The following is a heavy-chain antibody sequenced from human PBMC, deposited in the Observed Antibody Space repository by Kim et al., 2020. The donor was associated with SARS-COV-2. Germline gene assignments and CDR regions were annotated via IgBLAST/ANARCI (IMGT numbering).Heavy chain of an antibody. V-gene: IGHV5-51*01. CDR2: IFPGDSDT. J-gene: IGHJ4*02. Sequence: GESLKISCKASGYTFSSYWIGWVRQMPGKGLEWMGIIFPGDSDTKYSPSFEGQVTISADKSLNTAYLQWSRLKASDTAIYYCTRHSLSVSPDYWGPGTLVTVSP. CDR1: GYTFSSYW. D-gene: IGHD1-26*01. CDR3: TRHSLSVSPDY.